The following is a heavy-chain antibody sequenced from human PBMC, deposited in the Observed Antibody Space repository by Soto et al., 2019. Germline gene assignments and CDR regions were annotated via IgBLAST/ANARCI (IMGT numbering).Heavy chain of an antibody. D-gene: IGHD5-12*01. CDR1: GFTVNSNY. CDR2: IYSGGNT. Sequence: ELQLVESGEGLVQPGGSLRLSCATSGFTVNSNYRSWVRQAPGKGLEWVSIIYSGGNTDYEDSMKSRFTISRHNSENTLYLQMNSLRSEDTAMYYSWRERGGRDCIDVKGRGTLVTVSS. CDR3: WRERGGRDCIDV. J-gene: IGHJ2*01. V-gene: IGHV3-53*04.